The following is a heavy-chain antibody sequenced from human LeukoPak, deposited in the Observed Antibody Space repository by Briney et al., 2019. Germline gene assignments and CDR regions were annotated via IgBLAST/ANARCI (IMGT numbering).Heavy chain of an antibody. Sequence: GASVKVSCKASGGTFSSHAISWVRQAPGQGLEWMGGIIPIFGTANYAQKFQGRVTITADESTSTAYMELSSLRSEDTAVYYCARDGTGPNTGDYYYYGMDVWGQGTTVTVSS. CDR2: IIPIFGTA. CDR1: GGTFSSHA. J-gene: IGHJ6*02. V-gene: IGHV1-69*13. CDR3: ARDGTGPNTGDYYYYGMDV. D-gene: IGHD1-1*01.